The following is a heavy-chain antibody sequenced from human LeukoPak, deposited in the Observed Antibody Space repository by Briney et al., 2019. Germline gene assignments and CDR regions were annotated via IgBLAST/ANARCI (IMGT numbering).Heavy chain of an antibody. CDR1: GGSISSGDYY. CDR2: IYYSGST. CDR3: AREVVPAARFDY. J-gene: IGHJ4*02. Sequence: SETLSLTCTVSGGSISSGDYYWSWIRQPPGKGLEWIGYIYYSGSTYYNPSLKSRVTISVDTSKNQFSLKLSSVTAADTAVYYCAREVVPAARFDYWGQGTLSPSPQ. D-gene: IGHD2-2*01. V-gene: IGHV4-30-4*01.